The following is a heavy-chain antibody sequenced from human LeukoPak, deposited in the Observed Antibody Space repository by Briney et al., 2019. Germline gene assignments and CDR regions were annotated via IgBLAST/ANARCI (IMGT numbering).Heavy chain of an antibody. CDR1: ALTLSYSE. D-gene: IGHD1-1*01. Sequence: GRSLRPSCGVSALTLSYSEMKWASQEPGGGLEWELYIIISREKIFYAESVKGQFTISKGNVKKSLYLQMNSLRAEDTAIYYCAKGGAGTYIQIFDYWGQGTLVSVSS. CDR2: IIISREKI. CDR3: AKGGAGTYIQIFDY. V-gene: IGHV3-48*03. J-gene: IGHJ4*02.